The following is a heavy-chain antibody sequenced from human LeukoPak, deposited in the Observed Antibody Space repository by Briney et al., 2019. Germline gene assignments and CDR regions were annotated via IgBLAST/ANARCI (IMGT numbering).Heavy chain of an antibody. J-gene: IGHJ4*02. CDR3: ARVVGPFDY. CDR1: GGSISSSF. Sequence: SETLSLTCTVSGGSISSSFWSWIRQPPGKGLEWIGYIYYSGSTYYNPSLKSRVTISVDTSKNQFSLKLSSVTAADTAVYYCARVVGPFDYWGQGTLVTVSS. CDR2: IYYSGST. V-gene: IGHV4-59*12.